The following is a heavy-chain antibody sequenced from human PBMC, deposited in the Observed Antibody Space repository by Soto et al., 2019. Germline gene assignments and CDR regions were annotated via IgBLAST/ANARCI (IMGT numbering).Heavy chain of an antibody. J-gene: IGHJ5*02. CDR3: ARDLWSCDNCFHP. Sequence: EGSLRLSCEASGIIFSSYWMHWVRQAPGKGLVWVSRINNEGSSTTYADSVKGRFTISRDNVKNTLYLQMNSLRVEDTAVYYCARDLWSCDNCFHPWGQGTLVSAPQ. D-gene: IGHD1-26*01. V-gene: IGHV3-74*01. CDR2: INNEGSST. CDR1: GIIFSSYW.